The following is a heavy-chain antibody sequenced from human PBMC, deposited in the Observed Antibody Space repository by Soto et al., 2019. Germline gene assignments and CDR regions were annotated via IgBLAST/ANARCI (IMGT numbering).Heavy chain of an antibody. Sequence: QVQLAQSGAEVKKPGASVKVSCKASGYPFTSYYLHWVRQAPGQGPEWMGRINVSDGSTRYAQNFQGRFTMPRDTSTTTLYMELSPLRSDDTAVYYCAREAAVAGTAFDHWAQGTLVTVSS. CDR3: AREAAVAGTAFDH. CDR1: GYPFTSYY. CDR2: INVSDGST. J-gene: IGHJ5*02. V-gene: IGHV1-46*01. D-gene: IGHD6-19*01.